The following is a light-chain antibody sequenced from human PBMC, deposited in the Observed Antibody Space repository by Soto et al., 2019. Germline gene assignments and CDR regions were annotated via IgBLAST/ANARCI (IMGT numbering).Light chain of an antibody. V-gene: IGKV3-15*01. CDR1: QTVPSR. CDR2: GAS. CDR3: QQYKSWPPIT. J-gene: IGKJ5*01. Sequence: EIVRTQYPATLSVSPGEGVTLSCRASQTVPSRIAWYQQKPGQAPSLLIYGASTRATGVPDRFSGTGSGTEFTLTISSLKSEDYAVYYCQQYKSWPPITFAQGTRLEIK.